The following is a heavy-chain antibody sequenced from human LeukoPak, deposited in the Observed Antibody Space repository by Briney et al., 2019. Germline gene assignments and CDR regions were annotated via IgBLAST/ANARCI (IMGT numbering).Heavy chain of an antibody. CDR2: IKPKSGGP. CDR1: GYTSTDYY. D-gene: IGHD5-24*01. Sequence: ASLKVSCKASGYTSTDYYIQSVRQTPGQGLGWMGRIKPKSGGPNYAQKFQGRVTVTRDKSISTAYMELSSLRSDDTAVYYCARDASGDGYNFDCWVEGRQVSVSS. CDR3: ARDASGDGYNFDC. V-gene: IGHV1-2*06. J-gene: IGHJ4*02.